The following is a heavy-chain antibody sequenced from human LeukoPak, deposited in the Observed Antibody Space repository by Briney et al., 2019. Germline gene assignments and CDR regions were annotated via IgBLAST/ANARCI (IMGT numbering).Heavy chain of an antibody. J-gene: IGHJ5*02. CDR2: IIPIFDIA. V-gene: IGHV1-69*04. CDR3: ARARDPWAPNWFDP. Sequence: AASVKVSCKASGGTFSSYAISWVRQAPGQGLEWMGRIIPIFDIANYAQKLQGRVTMTTDTSTSTAYMELRSLRSDDTAVYYCARARDPWAPNWFDPWGQGTLVSVSS. CDR1: GGTFSSYA. D-gene: IGHD7-27*01.